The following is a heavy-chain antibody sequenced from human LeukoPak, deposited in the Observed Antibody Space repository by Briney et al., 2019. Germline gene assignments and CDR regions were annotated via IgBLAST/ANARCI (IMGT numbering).Heavy chain of an antibody. D-gene: IGHD5-24*01. J-gene: IGHJ4*02. CDR2: INSDGSST. V-gene: IGHV3-74*01. CDR3: ARVAFVDSPPY. CDR1: GXTFSSYW. Sequence: PGGSLRLSCAASGXTFSSYWMHWVRQAPGQGLVWVSRINSDGSSTSYADSVKGRFTISRDNAKNTLYLQMNSLRAEDTAVYYCARVAFVDSPPYGGQGTLVTVSS.